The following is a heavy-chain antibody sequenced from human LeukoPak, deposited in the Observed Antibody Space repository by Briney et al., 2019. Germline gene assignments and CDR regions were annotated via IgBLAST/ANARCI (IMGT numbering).Heavy chain of an antibody. CDR3: ARVGGGYRDAIDY. V-gene: IGHV1-8*02. CDR2: MNPNSGNT. J-gene: IGHJ4*02. CDR1: GYTFTSYD. D-gene: IGHD3-22*01. Sequence: ASVKVSCKASGYTFTSYDINWVRQATGQGFEWRGWMNPNSGNTGYAQKFQGRATMTRNTSISTAYMELSSLRSEDTAVYYCARVGGGYRDAIDYWGQGTLVTVSS.